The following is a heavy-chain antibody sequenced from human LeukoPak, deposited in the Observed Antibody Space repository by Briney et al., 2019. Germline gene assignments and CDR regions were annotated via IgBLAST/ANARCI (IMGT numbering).Heavy chain of an antibody. CDR1: GYTFTGSY. J-gene: IGHJ4*02. D-gene: IGHD3-10*01. CDR3: ARANGSGSYYPFDY. CDR2: INPNSGGT. Sequence: ASVKVSCKASGYTFTGSYMHWVRQAPGQGLEWMGWINPNSGGTNYAQKFQGRVTMTRDTSISTAYMELSRLRSDDTAVYYCARANGSGSYYPFDYWGQGTLVTVSS. V-gene: IGHV1-2*02.